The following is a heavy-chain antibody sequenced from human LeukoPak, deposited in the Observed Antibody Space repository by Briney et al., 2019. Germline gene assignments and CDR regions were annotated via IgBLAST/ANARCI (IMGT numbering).Heavy chain of an antibody. D-gene: IGHD3-16*01. J-gene: IGHJ4*02. V-gene: IGHV3-7*01. CDR1: GFSFSRYW. CDR2: TNEDGTET. CDR3: TRLGDY. Sequence: GGSLRLSCVASGFSFSRYWMNWVRQAPGKGLEWLANTNEDGTETYHVDSVKGRFTISRDNAKNSLYLQMNNLRVEDTAVYFCTRLGDYWGQGAPVTVSS.